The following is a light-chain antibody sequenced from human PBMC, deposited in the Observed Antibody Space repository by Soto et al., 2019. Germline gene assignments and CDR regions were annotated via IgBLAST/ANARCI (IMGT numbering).Light chain of an antibody. CDR2: SNY. CDR3: AAWDDIMNGYV. J-gene: IGLJ1*01. Sequence: LTQPPSASGTPGQRVTISCSGSSSNIESNTVTWYQQLPGTAPKLVIYSNYDRPSGVPDRFSGSTSGTSASLVIRGLQSEDEADYYCAAWDDIMNGYVFGGGTKVTVL. CDR1: SSNIESNT. V-gene: IGLV1-44*01.